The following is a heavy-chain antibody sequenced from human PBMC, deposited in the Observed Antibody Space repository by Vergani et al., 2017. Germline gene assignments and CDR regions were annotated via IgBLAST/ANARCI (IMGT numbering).Heavy chain of an antibody. CDR2: NNPNSGGT. V-gene: IGHV1-2*02. CDR1: GYTFTGYY. Sequence: QVQLVQSGAEVKKPGASVKVSCKASGYTFTGYYMHWVRQAPGQGLEWMGWNNPNSGGTNYAQKLQGRVTMTTDTSTSTAYMELRSLRSDDTAVYYCARAVYDFWSGYWNYFDYWGQGTLVTVSS. D-gene: IGHD3-3*01. CDR3: ARAVYDFWSGYWNYFDY. J-gene: IGHJ4*02.